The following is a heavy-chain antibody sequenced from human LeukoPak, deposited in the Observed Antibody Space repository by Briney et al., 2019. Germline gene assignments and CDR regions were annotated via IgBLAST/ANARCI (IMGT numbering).Heavy chain of an antibody. CDR2: MNPNSGNT. CDR1: GYTFTSYG. J-gene: IGHJ4*02. D-gene: IGHD3-3*01. CDR3: ATFTGGTIFGVVPSNY. V-gene: IGHV1-8*02. Sequence: GASVKVSCKASGYTFTSYGISWVRQATGQGLEWMGWMNPNSGNTGYAQKFQGRVTMTRNTSISTAYMELSSLRSEDTAVYYCATFTGGTIFGVVPSNYWGQGTLVTVSS.